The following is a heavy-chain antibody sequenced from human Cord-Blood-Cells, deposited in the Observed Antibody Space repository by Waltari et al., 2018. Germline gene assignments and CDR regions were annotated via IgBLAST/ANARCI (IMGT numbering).Heavy chain of an antibody. V-gene: IGHV1-2*02. CDR1: GYPFTAYY. CDR2: INPNSGGT. D-gene: IGHD6-13*01. CDR3: ATRNSSSWYY. J-gene: IGHJ4*02. Sequence: QVQLVQSGAEVKKPGASVTVSCKASGYPFTAYYMHWVRQAPGQGLEWMGWINPNSGGTNYAQKFQGRVTMTRDTSISSAYMELSRLRSDDTAVYYCATRNSSSWYYWGQGTLVTVSS.